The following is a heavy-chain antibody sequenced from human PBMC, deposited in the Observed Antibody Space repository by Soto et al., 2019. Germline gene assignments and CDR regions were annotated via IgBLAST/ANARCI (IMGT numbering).Heavy chain of an antibody. CDR3: ARAWQYSSGFFDY. Sequence: PSETLSLTCTVSGGSISSYYWSWIRQPPGKGLEWIGYIYYSGSTNYSPSLKSRVTISVDTSKNQFSLKLSSVTAADTAVYYCARAWQYSSGFFDYWGQGTLVTVSS. CDR2: IYYSGST. V-gene: IGHV4-59*01. CDR1: GGSISSYY. D-gene: IGHD6-19*01. J-gene: IGHJ4*02.